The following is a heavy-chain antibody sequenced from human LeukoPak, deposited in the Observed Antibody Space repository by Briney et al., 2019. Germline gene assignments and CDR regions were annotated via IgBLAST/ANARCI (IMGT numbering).Heavy chain of an antibody. CDR2: ISSSSSTI. CDR3: AKDFGGRNTPRAFDI. J-gene: IGHJ3*02. D-gene: IGHD1-26*01. V-gene: IGHV3-48*01. CDR1: GFTFSSYS. Sequence: GGSLRLSCAASGFTFSSYSMNWVRQAPGKGLEWVSYISSSSSTIYYADSVKGRFTISRDNAKNSLYLQMNSLRAEDTAVYYCAKDFGGRNTPRAFDIWGQGTLVTVSS.